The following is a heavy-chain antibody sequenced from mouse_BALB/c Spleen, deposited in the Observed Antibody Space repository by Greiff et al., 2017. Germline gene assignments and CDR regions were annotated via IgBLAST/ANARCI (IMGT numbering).Heavy chain of an antibody. J-gene: IGHJ2*01. Sequence: EVKLMESGPGLVKPSQSLSLTCSVTGYSITSGYYWNWIRQFPGNKLEWMGYISYDGSNNYNPSLKNRISITRDTSKNQFFLKLNSVTTEDTATYYCARAGTTVVFDYWGQGTTLTVSS. CDR2: ISYDGSN. CDR1: GYSITSGYY. D-gene: IGHD1-1*01. V-gene: IGHV3-6*02. CDR3: ARAGTTVVFDY.